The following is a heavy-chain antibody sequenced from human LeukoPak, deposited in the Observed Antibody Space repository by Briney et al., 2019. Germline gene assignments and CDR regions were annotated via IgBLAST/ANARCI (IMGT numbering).Heavy chain of an antibody. D-gene: IGHD1-14*01. V-gene: IGHV3-74*01. CDR3: ATRQGGNPAY. CDR2: ITNDGSST. CDR1: GLTFSSHW. J-gene: IGHJ4*02. Sequence: GGSLRLSCAASGLTFSSHWMHWVRQAPGKGLVWVSRITNDGSSTTYADSVKGRFTISRDNAKNILYLQVNSLRAEDTAVYYCATRQGGNPAYWGQGTLVTVSS.